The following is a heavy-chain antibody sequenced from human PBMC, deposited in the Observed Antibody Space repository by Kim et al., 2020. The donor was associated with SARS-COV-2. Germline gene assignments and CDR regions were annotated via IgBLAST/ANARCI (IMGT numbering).Heavy chain of an antibody. V-gene: IGHV3-15*01. CDR3: TTGRFSSGYYYTNAFDI. CDR1: GFTFSNAW. Sequence: GGSLRLSCAASGFTFSNAWMSWVRQAPGKGLEWVGHIKSKTDGGTTDYAAPVKGRFTIQRDDPKNTLYLQMNSLKTEDTAVYYCTTGRFSSGYYYTNAFDIWGQGTMVTVSS. CDR2: IKSKTDGGTT. D-gene: IGHD3-22*01. J-gene: IGHJ3*02.